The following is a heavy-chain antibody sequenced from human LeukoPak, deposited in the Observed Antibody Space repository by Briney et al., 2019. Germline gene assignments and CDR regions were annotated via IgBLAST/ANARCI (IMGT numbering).Heavy chain of an antibody. CDR1: GYNFIDYY. D-gene: IGHD3/OR15-3a*01. V-gene: IGHV1-2*02. CDR3: ARKGNMDQLLTFDH. Sequence: GASVKVSCKTSGYNFIDYYIHWVRQAPGQGLEWLGWINPNIDDTSYEQKFQGRVTMSSDASNNTVYLEVTRLTSDDTAVYFCARKGNMDQLLTFDHWGQGALVTVSS. J-gene: IGHJ4*02. CDR2: INPNIDDT.